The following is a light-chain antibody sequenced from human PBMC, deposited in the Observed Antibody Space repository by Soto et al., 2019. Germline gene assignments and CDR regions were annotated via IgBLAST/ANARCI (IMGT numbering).Light chain of an antibody. Sequence: QSALTQPRSVSGSPGQSVTISCTGTSSDVGGYNYVSWYQQHPGEAPKLMIYDVSKRPSGVPDRFSGSKSGNTASLTISGLHAEDEADYYCCSYAGSYTFAVFGGGTQLTAL. CDR3: CSYAGSYTFAV. V-gene: IGLV2-11*01. CDR1: SSDVGGYNY. CDR2: DVS. J-gene: IGLJ2*01.